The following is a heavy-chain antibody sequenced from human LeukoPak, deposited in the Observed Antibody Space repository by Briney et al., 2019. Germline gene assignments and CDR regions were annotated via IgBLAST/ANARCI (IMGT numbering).Heavy chain of an antibody. V-gene: IGHV1-69*13. CDR1: GGTFSSYA. CDR3: ARSVSTGVVAATFDY. D-gene: IGHD2-15*01. CDR2: IIPIFGTA. Sequence: SVKVSCTASGGTFSSYAISWVRQAPGQGLEWMGGIIPIFGTANYAQKFQGRVTITADESTSTAYMELSSLRSEDTAVYYCARSVSTGVVAATFDYWSQGTLVTVSS. J-gene: IGHJ4*02.